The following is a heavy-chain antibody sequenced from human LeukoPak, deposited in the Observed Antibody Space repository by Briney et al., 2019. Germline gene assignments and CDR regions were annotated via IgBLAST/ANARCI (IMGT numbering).Heavy chain of an antibody. CDR1: GFTFSSYW. D-gene: IGHD5-12*01. J-gene: IGHJ4*02. CDR3: ARDHPGYSGYVQDY. V-gene: IGHV3-7*01. CDR2: IKQDGSEK. Sequence: LPGGSLRLSCAASGFTFSSYWMSWVRQAPGEGLEWVADIKQDGSEKYYVDSVKGRFTISRDNAKNSLYLQMNSLRAEDTAVYYCARDHPGYSGYVQDYWGQGALITVSS.